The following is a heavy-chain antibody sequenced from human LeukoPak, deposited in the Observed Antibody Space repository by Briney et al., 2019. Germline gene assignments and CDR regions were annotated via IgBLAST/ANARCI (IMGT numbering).Heavy chain of an antibody. CDR2: IIPIFGTA. D-gene: IGHD6-13*01. Sequence: ASVKVSCKASGGTFSSYAISWVRQAPGQGLEWMGRIIPIFGTANYAQKFQGRVTITTDESTSTAYMELSSLRSEDTAVYYCARGRDGELVLSAFDIWGQGTMVTVSS. J-gene: IGHJ3*02. CDR3: ARGRDGELVLSAFDI. V-gene: IGHV1-69*05. CDR1: GGTFSSYA.